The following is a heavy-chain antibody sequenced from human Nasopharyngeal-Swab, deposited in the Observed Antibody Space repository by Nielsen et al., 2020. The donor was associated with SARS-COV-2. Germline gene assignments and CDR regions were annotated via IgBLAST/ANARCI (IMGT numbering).Heavy chain of an antibody. D-gene: IGHD4-23*01. CDR3: AADSTRDDYGGNGVDYFDY. Sequence: SVKVSCKASGFTFTSSAVQWVRQARGQRREGIGWIVVGSGNTNYAQKFQERATITRDMSTSTAYMELSSLRSEDTAVYYCAADSTRDDYGGNGVDYFDYWGQGTLVTVSS. CDR1: GFTFTSSA. CDR2: IVVGSGNT. V-gene: IGHV1-58*01. J-gene: IGHJ4*02.